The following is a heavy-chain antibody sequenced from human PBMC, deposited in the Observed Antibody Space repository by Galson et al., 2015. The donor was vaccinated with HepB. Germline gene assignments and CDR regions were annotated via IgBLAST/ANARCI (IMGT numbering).Heavy chain of an antibody. V-gene: IGHV1-2*02. J-gene: IGHJ3*02. CDR2: INPNSGGT. CDR1: GYTFTAYH. Sequence: SVKVSCKASGYTFTAYHLHWVRQAPGQGLEWMGWINPNSGGTNSAQKFQGRVTMTRDTSISTAYMELTRLRSDDTAVYYCAEGLTTVLTDDAFDIWGQGTMVTVSS. D-gene: IGHD4-23*01. CDR3: AEGLTTVLTDDAFDI.